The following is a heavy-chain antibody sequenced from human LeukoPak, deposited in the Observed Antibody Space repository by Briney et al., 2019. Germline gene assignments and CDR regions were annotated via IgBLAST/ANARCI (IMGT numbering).Heavy chain of an antibody. V-gene: IGHV1-18*01. D-gene: IGHD5-24*01. CDR2: ISAYNGNT. J-gene: IGHJ4*02. CDR3: AREGEMATILEYYFDY. Sequence: ASVKVSCRASGYTFTSYGISWVRQAPGQGLEWMGWISAYNGNTKYSQKFQGRVTITRDTSASTAYMELSSLRSEDTAVYYCAREGEMATILEYYFDYWGQGTLVTVSS. CDR1: GYTFTSYG.